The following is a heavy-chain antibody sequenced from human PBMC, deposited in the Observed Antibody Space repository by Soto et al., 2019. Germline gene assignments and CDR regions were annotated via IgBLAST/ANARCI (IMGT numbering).Heavy chain of an antibody. D-gene: IGHD3-3*01. CDR2: IYYSGST. V-gene: IGHV4-39*01. Sequence: KSSETLSLTCTVSGGSISSSSYYWGWIRQPTGKGLEWIGSIYYSGSTYYNPSLKSRVTISVDTSKNQFSLKLSSVTAADTAVYYCASQDTIFGVVSPYGMDVWGQGTTVTVSS. CDR3: ASQDTIFGVVSPYGMDV. J-gene: IGHJ6*02. CDR1: GGSISSSSYY.